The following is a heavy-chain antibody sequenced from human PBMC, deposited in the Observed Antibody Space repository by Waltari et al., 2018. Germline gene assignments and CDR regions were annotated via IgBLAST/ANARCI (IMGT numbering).Heavy chain of an antibody. Sequence: QVQLVESGGGVVQPGGSLRLSCAASGFTFSSYGMHWVRQAPGKGLEWVAFIRYDGSNKYYADSVKGRFTISRDNSKNTLYLQMNSLRAEDTAVYYCAKDSFLVGAMGFFYFDYWGQGTLVTVSS. CDR2: IRYDGSNK. J-gene: IGHJ4*02. D-gene: IGHD1-26*01. CDR1: GFTFSSYG. CDR3: AKDSFLVGAMGFFYFDY. V-gene: IGHV3-30*02.